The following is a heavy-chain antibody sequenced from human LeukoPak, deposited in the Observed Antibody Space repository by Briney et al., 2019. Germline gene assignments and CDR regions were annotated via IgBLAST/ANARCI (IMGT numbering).Heavy chain of an antibody. D-gene: IGHD6-13*01. CDR3: ARVSNSSWASYYYCMDV. CDR1: GYSIRSACH. J-gene: IGHJ6*03. CDR2: VYRSGST. V-gene: IGHV4-38-2*02. Sequence: SETLSLTCSVAGYSIRSACHWGWIRRPPGKGLEWIGSVYRSGSTFYSPSLKSRVPISVDTSKSQFSLKLSSVNAADTAVYYCARVSNSSWASYYYCMDVWGKGTTVTVSS.